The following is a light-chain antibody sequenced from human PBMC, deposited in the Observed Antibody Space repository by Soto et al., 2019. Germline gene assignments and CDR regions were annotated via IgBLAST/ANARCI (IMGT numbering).Light chain of an antibody. V-gene: IGLV2-23*02. J-gene: IGLJ2*01. CDR2: EVV. Sequence: QSALTQPASVSGSPGQSITISCTGSSSDVGTYNLVSWYQHHPGKAPKHMISEVVKRPSGVSNRFSGSKSGNTASLTISGLQAEDEADYYCCSYAGSSMFVFGGGTKLTDL. CDR3: CSYAGSSMFV. CDR1: SSDVGTYNL.